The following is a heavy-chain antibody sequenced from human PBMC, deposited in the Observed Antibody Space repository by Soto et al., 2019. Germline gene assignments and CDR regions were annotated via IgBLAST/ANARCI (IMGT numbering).Heavy chain of an antibody. Sequence: SETLSLTCTVSGGSITNYYWSWIRQPPGKGLEWIGFIHYSGSTNYSPSLNSRVTISVDTSKNQFSLMLTSVTAADTAVYYCARHRISGWLGSYYYGMDVWGQGTTVTVSS. CDR3: ARHRISGWLGSYYYGMDV. CDR1: GGSITNYY. D-gene: IGHD6-19*01. CDR2: IHYSGST. J-gene: IGHJ6*02. V-gene: IGHV4-59*08.